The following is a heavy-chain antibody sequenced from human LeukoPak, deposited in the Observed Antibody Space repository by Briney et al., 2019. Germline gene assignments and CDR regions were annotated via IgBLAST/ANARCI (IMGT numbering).Heavy chain of an antibody. V-gene: IGHV3-23*01. J-gene: IGHJ4*02. D-gene: IGHD7-27*01. Sequence: GGSLRLSCAASGFTFSSYAMSCVRQAPGKGLEWVSAISGSGGSTYYTDSVKGRFNISRDNSKNTLYLQMNSLRGEDTAVYYGAKTLLGIGGYYFDYWGQGTLVTVSS. CDR1: GFTFSSYA. CDR3: AKTLLGIGGYYFDY. CDR2: ISGSGGST.